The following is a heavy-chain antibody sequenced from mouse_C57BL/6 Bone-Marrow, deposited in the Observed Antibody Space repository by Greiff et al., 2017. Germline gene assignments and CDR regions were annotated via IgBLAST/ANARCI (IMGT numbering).Heavy chain of an antibody. CDR2: IYPGSGST. D-gene: IGHD2-3*01. Sequence: VQLQQSGAELVRPGASVKLSCKASGYTFTSYGISWVKQRPGQGLEWIGEIYPGSGSTYYNEKFKGKATLTADKSSSTAYMQLRSLTSEDSAVYYCGGDGYSEGGWFAYWGTGTAVTVSA. CDR3: GGDGYSEGGWFAY. CDR1: GYTFTSYG. V-gene: IGHV1-81*01. J-gene: IGHJ3*01.